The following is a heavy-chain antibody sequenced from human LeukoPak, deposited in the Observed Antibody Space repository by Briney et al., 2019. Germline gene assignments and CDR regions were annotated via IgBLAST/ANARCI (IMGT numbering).Heavy chain of an antibody. J-gene: IGHJ4*02. D-gene: IGHD6-19*01. CDR1: GFTFSSYG. CDR2: IWYDGSNK. CDR3: ARDRSIAVAGYFDH. Sequence: GRSLRLSCAASGFTFSSYGMHWVRQAPGKGLEWVAVIWYDGSNKYYADSVKGRFTISRDNSKNTLYLQMNSLRAEDTAVYYCARDRSIAVAGYFDHWGQGTLVTVSS. V-gene: IGHV3-33*01.